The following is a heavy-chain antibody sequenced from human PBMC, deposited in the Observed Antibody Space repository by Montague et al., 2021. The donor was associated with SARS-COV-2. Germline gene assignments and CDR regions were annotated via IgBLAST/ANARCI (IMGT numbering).Heavy chain of an antibody. V-gene: IGHV6-1*01. CDR3: ARGWTLFD. CDR1: GDSVSSTAAA. D-gene: IGHD6-19*01. J-gene: IGHJ4*02. Sequence: CAISGDSVSSTAAAWNWIRQSPSRGLEWLGRTYYRSEWHTDYAVSVEGRVAIHADTLKNQFSLQLHSVTPEDSAVDYCARGWTLFDWGQGTLVTVSS. CDR2: TYYRSEWHT.